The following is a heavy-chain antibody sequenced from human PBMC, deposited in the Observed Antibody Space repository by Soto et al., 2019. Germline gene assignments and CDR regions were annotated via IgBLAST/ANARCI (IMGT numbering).Heavy chain of an antibody. D-gene: IGHD1-1*01. CDR1: GYTFTSYG. CDR2: ISAHNGNT. Sequence: QVHLVQSGAEVKKPGASVKVSCKCSGYTFTSYGITWVRQAPGQGLEWMGWISAHNGNTDSAQKLQGRATVTRDTSTSTAYMELRSLRSDDTAVYYCARGRYGDYWGQGALVTVSS. V-gene: IGHV1-18*01. CDR3: ARGRYGDY. J-gene: IGHJ4*02.